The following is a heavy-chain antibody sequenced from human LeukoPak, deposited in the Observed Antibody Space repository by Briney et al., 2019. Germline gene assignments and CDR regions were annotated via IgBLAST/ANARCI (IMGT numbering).Heavy chain of an antibody. J-gene: IGHJ4*02. CDR3: ARGGTVLFDY. V-gene: IGHV3-21*01. D-gene: IGHD4-17*01. CDR1: GFTFSSYS. CDR2: ISSSSSYI. Sequence: GGSLRLSCAASGFTFSSYSMNWVRQAPGKGLEWVSSISSSSSYIYYADSVKGRFTISRDNAKNSLYLQMNCLRAEDTAVYYCARGGTVLFDYWGQGTLVTVSS.